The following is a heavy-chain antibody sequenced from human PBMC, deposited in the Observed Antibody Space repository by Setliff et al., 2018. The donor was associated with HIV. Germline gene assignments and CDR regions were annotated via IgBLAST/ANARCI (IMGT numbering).Heavy chain of an antibody. J-gene: IGHJ5*02. CDR2: IHYKGNI. V-gene: IGHV4-30-4*08. CDR3: ARFTVVVFGAGEPSWFDP. Sequence: SETLSLTCTVSGDSIISGDYYWSWIRQAPGKGLEWIGHIHYKGNIDYNASLKSRLAISSDTSKNQFSLNLSSVIAADTAIYFCARFTVVVFGAGEPSWFDPWGQGILVTVSS. CDR1: GDSIISGDYY. D-gene: IGHD2-15*01.